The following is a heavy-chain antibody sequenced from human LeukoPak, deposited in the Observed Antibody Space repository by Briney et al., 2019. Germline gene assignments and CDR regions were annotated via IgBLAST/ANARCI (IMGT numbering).Heavy chain of an antibody. CDR3: AKDSVRGGSSAFDI. CDR1: GFTFSSYA. V-gene: IGHV3-23*01. J-gene: IGHJ3*02. CDR2: ISGSGGST. Sequence: PGGSLRLSCAASGFTFSSYAMSWVRQAPGKGLEWVSAISGSGGSTCYADSVKGRFTISRDNSKNTLYLQMNSLRAEDAAVYYCAKDSVRGGSSAFDIWGQGTMVTVSS. D-gene: IGHD3-16*01.